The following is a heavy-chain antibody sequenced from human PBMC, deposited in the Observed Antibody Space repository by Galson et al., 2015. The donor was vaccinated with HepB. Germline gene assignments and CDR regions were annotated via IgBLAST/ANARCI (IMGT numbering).Heavy chain of an antibody. CDR1: GFTFSSYA. Sequence: SLRLSCAASGFTFSSYAMSWVRQAPGKGLGWVSAISGSGGSTYYADSVKGRFTISRDNSKNTLYLQMNSLRAEDTAVYYCAKSGRYYDILTGWRDDAFDIWGQGTMVTVSS. CDR3: AKSGRYYDILTGWRDDAFDI. V-gene: IGHV3-23*01. J-gene: IGHJ3*02. CDR2: ISGSGGST. D-gene: IGHD3-9*01.